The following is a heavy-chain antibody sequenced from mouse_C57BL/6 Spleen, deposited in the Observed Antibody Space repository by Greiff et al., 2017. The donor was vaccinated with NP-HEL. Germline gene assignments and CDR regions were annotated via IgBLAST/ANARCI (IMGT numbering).Heavy chain of an antibody. D-gene: IGHD1-1*01. CDR1: GFTFSSYG. CDR3: ARNPLYGSSYRYFDY. V-gene: IGHV5-6*01. Sequence: EVQRVESGGDLVKPGGSLKLSCAASGFTFSSYGMSWVRQTPDKRLEWVATISSGGSYTYYPDSVKGRFTISRDNAKNTLYLQMSSLKSEDTAMYYCARNPLYGSSYRYFDYWGQGTTLTVSS. J-gene: IGHJ2*01. CDR2: ISSGGSYT.